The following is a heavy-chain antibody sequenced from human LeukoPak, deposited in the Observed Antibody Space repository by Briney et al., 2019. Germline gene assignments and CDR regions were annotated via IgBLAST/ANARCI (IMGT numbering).Heavy chain of an antibody. D-gene: IGHD3-22*01. CDR2: IYSGGST. Sequence: GGSLRLSCAASEFSVGSNYMTWVRQAPGKGLEWVSLIYSGGSTYYADSVKGRFTISRDNAKNSLYLQMSSLRAEDTAVYYCARVLHKRNYDSSTYYGYWGQGTLVTVSS. CDR3: ARVLHKRNYDSSTYYGY. V-gene: IGHV3-66*01. J-gene: IGHJ4*02. CDR1: EFSVGSNY.